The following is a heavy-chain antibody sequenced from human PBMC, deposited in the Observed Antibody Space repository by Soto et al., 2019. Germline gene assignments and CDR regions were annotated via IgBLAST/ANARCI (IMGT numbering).Heavy chain of an antibody. CDR1: GYTFTSYY. V-gene: IGHV1-46*01. D-gene: IGHD3-9*01. CDR2: INLSGGST. Sequence: ASVKVSCKASGYTFTSYYMHWVRQAPGQGLEWMGVINLSGGSTSYAQKFQGRVTMTRDTSTSTVYMELSSLRSEDTAVYYCARDRGNFDWLPPPSYRAFDIWG. CDR3: ARDRGNFDWLPPPSYRAFDI. J-gene: IGHJ3*02.